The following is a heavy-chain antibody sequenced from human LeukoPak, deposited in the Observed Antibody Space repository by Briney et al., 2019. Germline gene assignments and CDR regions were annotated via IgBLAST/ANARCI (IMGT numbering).Heavy chain of an antibody. CDR2: IIPIFGTA. D-gene: IGHD3-10*01. CDR3: ARALTMVRGVTLGAFDI. J-gene: IGHJ3*02. V-gene: IGHV1-69*05. CDR1: GGTFISYA. Sequence: GSSVKVSCEASGGTFISYAISWVRQAPGQGLEWMGRIIPIFGTANYAQKFQGRVTITTDESTSTAYMELSSLRSEDTAVYYCARALTMVRGVTLGAFDIWGQGTMVTVSS.